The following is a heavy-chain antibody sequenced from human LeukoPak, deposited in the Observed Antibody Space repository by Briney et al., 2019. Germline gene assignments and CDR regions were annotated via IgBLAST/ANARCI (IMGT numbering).Heavy chain of an antibody. CDR1: GFTFSSNC. J-gene: IGHJ3*02. CDR2: IRYDGSTK. Sequence: GGSLRLSCAASGFTFSSNCMNWVRQAPGEGLEWVSLIRYDGSTKYYADSVKGRFTISRDNSKNTLYLQMNSLRAEDTAVYYCARGLFLSGYLDAFDIWGQGTVVTVSS. CDR3: ARGLFLSGYLDAFDI. D-gene: IGHD3-22*01. V-gene: IGHV3-30*02.